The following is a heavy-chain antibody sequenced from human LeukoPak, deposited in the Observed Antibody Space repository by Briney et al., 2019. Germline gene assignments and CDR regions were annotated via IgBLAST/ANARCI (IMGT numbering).Heavy chain of an antibody. CDR3: ARDRDYRFDY. CDR2: ISANSGNT. J-gene: IGHJ4*02. Sequence: ASVKVSCKASGYTFTDNGISWVRQAPGEGLEWIGWISANSGNTIFVQKFQGRVSMTTDTSSSTAYMELRSLRSDDTAIYYCARDRDYRFDYWGQGTLVTVPS. CDR1: GYTFTDNG. D-gene: IGHD5-24*01. V-gene: IGHV1-18*01.